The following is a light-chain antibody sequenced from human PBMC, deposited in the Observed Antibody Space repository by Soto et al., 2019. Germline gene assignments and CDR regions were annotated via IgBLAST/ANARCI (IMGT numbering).Light chain of an antibody. CDR3: QAWASSTDVV. Sequence: SYELTQPPSVSMSPGQTASITCSGDKLGDKYACWYQQKPGQSPVLVIYQDSKRPSGIPVRFSGSNSGNTATLTISGTQAMAEAEYYCQAWASSTDVVFGGGTKLTVL. V-gene: IGLV3-1*01. J-gene: IGLJ2*01. CDR1: KLGDKY. CDR2: QDS.